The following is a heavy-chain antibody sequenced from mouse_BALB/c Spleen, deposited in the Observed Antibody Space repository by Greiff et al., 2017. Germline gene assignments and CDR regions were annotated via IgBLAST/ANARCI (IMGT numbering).Heavy chain of an antibody. D-gene: IGHD2-14*01. CDR3: ARDHRYDRAMDY. CDR1: GFSLTSYG. Sequence: QVQLKQSGPGLVAPSQSLSITCTVSGFSLTSYGVHWVRQPPGKGLEWLGVIWAGGSTNYNSALMSRLSISKDNSKSQVFLKMNSLQTDDTAMYYCARDHRYDRAMDYWGQGTSVTVSS. J-gene: IGHJ4*01. CDR2: IWAGGST. V-gene: IGHV2-9*02.